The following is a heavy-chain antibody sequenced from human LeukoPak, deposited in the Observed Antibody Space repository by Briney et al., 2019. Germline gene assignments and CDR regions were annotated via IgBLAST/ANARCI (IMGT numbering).Heavy chain of an antibody. CDR2: IYYSGST. D-gene: IGHD6-19*01. CDR3: AREAVAGDFDY. J-gene: IGHJ4*02. CDR1: GGSISSYY. V-gene: IGHV4-59*01. Sequence: SETLSLTCTVSGGSISSYYWSWIRQPPGKGLEWIGYIYYSGSTNYNPSLKSRVTMSVDTSKNQFSLKLSSVTAADTAVYYCAREAVAGDFDYWGQGTLVTVSS.